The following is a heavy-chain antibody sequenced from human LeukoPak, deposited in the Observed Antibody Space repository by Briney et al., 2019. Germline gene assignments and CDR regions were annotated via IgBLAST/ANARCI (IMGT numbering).Heavy chain of an antibody. CDR3: ANTRYGSGSYYNGLSFDY. CDR2: ISGSGGST. Sequence: GGSLRLSCAASGFSFNDYGMIWVRQIPGKGLEWVSAISGSGGSTYYADSVKGRFTISRDNSKNTLYLQMNSLRAEDTAVYYCANTRYGSGSYYNGLSFDYWGQGTLVTVSS. V-gene: IGHV3-23*01. J-gene: IGHJ4*02. CDR1: GFSFNDYG. D-gene: IGHD3-10*01.